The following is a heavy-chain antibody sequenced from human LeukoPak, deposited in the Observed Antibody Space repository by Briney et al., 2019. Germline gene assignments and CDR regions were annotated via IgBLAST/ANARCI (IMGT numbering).Heavy chain of an antibody. Sequence: AETLCLTCTVSGGSISSSSFYWGWLRPPPGKGLEWIGSIYYSGSTYYNPSLKSRVTISVDTSKNQFSLKLSSVTAADTAVYYCATPASVVAFVDDAFDIWGQGTMVTVSS. CDR3: ATPASVVAFVDDAFDI. CDR2: IYYSGST. V-gene: IGHV4-39*01. D-gene: IGHD2-15*01. J-gene: IGHJ3*02. CDR1: GGSISSSSFY.